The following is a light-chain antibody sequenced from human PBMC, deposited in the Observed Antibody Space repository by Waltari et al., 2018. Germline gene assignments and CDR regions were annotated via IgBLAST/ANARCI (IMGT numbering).Light chain of an antibody. CDR3: QQYEGYST. Sequence: DIQMPQSPSTLSASVGDRVTITCRASQNVGHSLAWHQQKPGKAPNLLIYSASSLENEVPSRFSGSGSGTEFTLTISSLQPDDLATYYCQQYEGYSTFGQGTKVEIK. J-gene: IGKJ2*01. CDR1: QNVGHS. V-gene: IGKV1-5*03. CDR2: SAS.